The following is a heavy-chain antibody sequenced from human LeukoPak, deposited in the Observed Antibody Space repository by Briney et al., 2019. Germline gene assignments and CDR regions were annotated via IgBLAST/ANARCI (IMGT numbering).Heavy chain of an antibody. CDR1: GYTFTSYG. Sequence: ASVKVSCKASGYTFTSYGISWVRQAPGQGLEWMGWISAYNGNTNYAQKLQGRVTMTTDTSTSTTYMELRSLRSDDTAVYYCARGYGITIFGVVENPIYMDVWGKGTTVTVSS. CDR3: ARGYGITIFGVVENPIYMDV. D-gene: IGHD3-3*01. J-gene: IGHJ6*03. CDR2: ISAYNGNT. V-gene: IGHV1-18*01.